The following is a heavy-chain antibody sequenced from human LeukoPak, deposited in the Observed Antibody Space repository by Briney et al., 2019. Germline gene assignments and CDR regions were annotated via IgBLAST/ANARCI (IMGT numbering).Heavy chain of an antibody. CDR1: GFTFSSYS. Sequence: GGSLRLSCVASGFTFSSYSMNWVRQAPGKGLEWVSSISSSSSYIYYADSVKGRFTISRDNAKNSLYLQMNSLRAEDTAVYYCARAPSGSYSAFDIWGQGTMVTVSS. CDR2: ISSSSSYI. D-gene: IGHD1-26*01. J-gene: IGHJ3*02. CDR3: ARAPSGSYSAFDI. V-gene: IGHV3-21*01.